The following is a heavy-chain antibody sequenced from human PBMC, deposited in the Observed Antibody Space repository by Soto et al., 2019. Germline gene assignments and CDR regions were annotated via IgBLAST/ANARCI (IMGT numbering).Heavy chain of an antibody. CDR1: GGTFSSYT. CDR2: IIPILGIA. V-gene: IGHV1-69*02. CDR3: AIEIVVVPAAMGWCDP. J-gene: IGHJ5*02. Sequence: QVQLVQSGAEVKKPGSSVKVSCKASGGTFSSYTISWVRQAPGHGLECMGRIIPILGIANYAQKFQGRVTITADNSTSTAYMELSSLRSEDTAVYYCAIEIVVVPAAMGWCDPWGQGTLVTVSS. D-gene: IGHD2-2*01.